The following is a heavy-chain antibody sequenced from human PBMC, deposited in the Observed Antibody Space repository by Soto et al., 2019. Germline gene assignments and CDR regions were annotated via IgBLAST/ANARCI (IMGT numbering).Heavy chain of an antibody. Sequence: GGSLRLSCAASGFTFSDYFMSWIRQAPGGGLEWVSYISSTTTNSYTSYADSVKGRFTISRDDAKNLVYLHMNSLRAEDTAVYYCPRSSCTGWHHYYGIDVWGQGTTVTVSS. D-gene: IGHD6-19*01. CDR2: ISSTTTNSYT. J-gene: IGHJ6*02. CDR3: PRSSCTGWHHYYGIDV. V-gene: IGHV3-11*06. CDR1: GFTFSDYF.